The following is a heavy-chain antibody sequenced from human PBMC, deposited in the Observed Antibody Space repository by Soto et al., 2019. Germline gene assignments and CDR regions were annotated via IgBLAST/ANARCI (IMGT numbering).Heavy chain of an antibody. J-gene: IGHJ5*02. CDR3: AHNSLYDFWSGYNRNDWFDP. CDR1: GFSLSTSGVG. D-gene: IGHD3-3*01. Sequence: QITLKESGPTLVKPTQTLTLTCTFSGFSLSTSGVGVGWIRQPPGKALELLALIYWDDDKRYSPSLKSRLTITKDTSKNQVVLTMTNMDPVDTATYYCAHNSLYDFWSGYNRNDWFDPWGQGTLVTVSS. CDR2: IYWDDDK. V-gene: IGHV2-5*02.